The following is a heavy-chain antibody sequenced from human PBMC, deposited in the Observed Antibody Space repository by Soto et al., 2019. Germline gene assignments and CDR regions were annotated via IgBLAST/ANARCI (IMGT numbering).Heavy chain of an antibody. D-gene: IGHD3-10*01. V-gene: IGHV1-46*01. CDR3: ARAMVRGVDHDAFDI. J-gene: IGHJ3*02. CDR2: IDPNGGRT. CDR1: GYTFTSTY. Sequence: ASVKVSCKASGYTFTSTYMHWVRQAPGQGLEWMGVIDPNGGRTIYAEKFQGRLTLTRDTSTATDYMQLSSLRPEDTAMYYCARAMVRGVDHDAFDIWGQGTMVTVSS.